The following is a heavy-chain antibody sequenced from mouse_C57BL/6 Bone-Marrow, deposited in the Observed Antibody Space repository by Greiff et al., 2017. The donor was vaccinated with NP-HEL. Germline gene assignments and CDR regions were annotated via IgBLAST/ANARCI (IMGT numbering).Heavy chain of an antibody. CDR2: IYPGDGDT. J-gene: IGHJ2*01. Sequence: QVQLQQSGPELVKPGASVKISCKASGYAFSSSWMNWVKQRPGKGLEWIGRIYPGDGDTNYNGKFKGKATLTADKSSSTAYMQLSSLTSEDTAVYFCARGLYDGYYDYFDYWGQGTTLTVSS. D-gene: IGHD2-3*01. CDR3: ARGLYDGYYDYFDY. CDR1: GYAFSSSW. V-gene: IGHV1-82*01.